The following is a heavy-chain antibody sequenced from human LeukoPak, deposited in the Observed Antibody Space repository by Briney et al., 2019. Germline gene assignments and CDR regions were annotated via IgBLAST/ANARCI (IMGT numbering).Heavy chain of an antibody. CDR3: ARETWDYYYYMDV. CDR2: IYTSGST. J-gene: IGHJ6*03. Sequence: SQTLSLTCTVSGGSISSGSYYWSWIWQPAGKGLEWIGRIYTSGSTNYNPSLKSRVTISVDTSKNQFSLKLSSVTAADTAVYYCARETWDYYYYMDVWGKGTTVTASS. V-gene: IGHV4-61*02. CDR1: GGSISSGSYY.